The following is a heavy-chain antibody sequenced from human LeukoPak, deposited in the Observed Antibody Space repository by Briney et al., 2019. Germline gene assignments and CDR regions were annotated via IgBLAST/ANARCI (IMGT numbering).Heavy chain of an antibody. D-gene: IGHD7-27*01. J-gene: IGHJ3*02. CDR3: ARAANWDAFDI. CDR2: MFHSGST. CDR1: GYSISSGYY. Sequence: SETLSLTCTVSGYSISSGYYWGWIRQPPGKGLEWMASMFHSGSTFYNPSLKSRVTISVDTSNNYFSLKLSSVTAADTAVYYCARAANWDAFDIWGQGTMVTVSS. V-gene: IGHV4-38-2*02.